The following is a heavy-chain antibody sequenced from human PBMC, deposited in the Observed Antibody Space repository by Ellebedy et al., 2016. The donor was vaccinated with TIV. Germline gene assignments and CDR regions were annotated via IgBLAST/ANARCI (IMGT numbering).Heavy chain of an antibody. CDR3: ARGEQQLVSGYYYYCGMDV. CDR1: GFTFSSYD. V-gene: IGHV3-13*01. CDR2: IGTAGDT. Sequence: PGGSLRLSCAASGFTFSSYDMHWVRQPTGKGLEWVSAIGTAGDTYYPGSMKGRFTISRDNAKNSLYLQMNSLGAGDTAVYYCARGEQQLVSGYYYYCGMDVWGQGTTVTVSS. D-gene: IGHD6-13*01. J-gene: IGHJ6*02.